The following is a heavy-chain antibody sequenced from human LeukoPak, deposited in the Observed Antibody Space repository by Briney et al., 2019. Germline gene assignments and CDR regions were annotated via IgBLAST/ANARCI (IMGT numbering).Heavy chain of an antibody. CDR3: ASCYYGSGSYYNFIDY. Sequence: SETLSLTCTVSGGSISSSSYYWGWIRQPPGKGLEWIGSIYYSGSTYYNPSLKSRVTISVDTSKNQFSLKLSSVTAADTAVYYCASCYYGSGSYYNFIDYWGQGTLVTVSS. D-gene: IGHD3-10*01. CDR1: GGSISSSSYY. J-gene: IGHJ4*02. V-gene: IGHV4-39*01. CDR2: IYYSGST.